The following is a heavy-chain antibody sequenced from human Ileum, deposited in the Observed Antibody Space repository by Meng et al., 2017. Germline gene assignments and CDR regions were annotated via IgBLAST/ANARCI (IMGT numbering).Heavy chain of an antibody. V-gene: IGHV4-31*03. CDR2: IFYSGST. CDR1: GGSTSSGVYD. CDR3: ARVRRGLGLRFDP. D-gene: IGHD3/OR15-3a*01. J-gene: IGHJ5*02. Sequence: VQLQMSGPGLVKHSLPLSLPCTVSGGSTSSGVYDWGWIRQHPEKGLELIGYIFYSGSTYYNSSLKSRINISVDTSKNQFSLKVSSVTAADTAVYYCARVRRGLGLRFDPWGQGTLVTVSS.